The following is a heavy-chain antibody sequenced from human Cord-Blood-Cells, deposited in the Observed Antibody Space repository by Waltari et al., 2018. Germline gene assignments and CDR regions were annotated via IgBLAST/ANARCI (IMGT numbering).Heavy chain of an antibody. Sequence: QVQLVESGGGVVQPGRSLRLSCAASGFTFSSYAMHWVRQAPGKGLEWVALISYDGSKKSYADSVKGRFTISRDNSKNTLYLQMNSLRAEDTAVYYCARPRTGTEYFQHWGQGTLVTVSS. CDR3: ARPRTGTEYFQH. CDR2: ISYDGSKK. D-gene: IGHD1-1*01. J-gene: IGHJ1*01. V-gene: IGHV3-30-3*01. CDR1: GFTFSSYA.